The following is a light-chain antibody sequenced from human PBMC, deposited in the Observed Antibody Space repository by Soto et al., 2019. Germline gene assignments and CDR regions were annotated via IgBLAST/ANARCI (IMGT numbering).Light chain of an antibody. Sequence: QSVLTQPASVSGSPGQSITISCTGTSSDVGSYNLVSWYQQHPGKAPKLMIYEGSKRPSGVSNRFSGSKSGNTASLTISGLQADDEADYYCCSYAGSSTVFGGGTQLTVL. V-gene: IGLV2-23*01. CDR3: CSYAGSSTV. CDR1: SSDVGSYNL. CDR2: EGS. J-gene: IGLJ3*02.